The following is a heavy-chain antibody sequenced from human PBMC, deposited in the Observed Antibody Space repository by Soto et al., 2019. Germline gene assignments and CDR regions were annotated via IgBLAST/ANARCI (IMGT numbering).Heavy chain of an antibody. CDR3: AKGALSFHYGMEV. Sequence: PGGSLRLSCATSGFTFNTYPMTWVRQAPGKGLEWVSSISSTAGRTSSYADSVKGRFAISRDFSDNTVYLQMNNLRVDDTAVYFCAKGALSFHYGMEVWGQGTTVTVSS. J-gene: IGHJ6*02. CDR1: GFTFNTYP. V-gene: IGHV3-23*01. CDR2: ISSTAGRTS. D-gene: IGHD1-26*01.